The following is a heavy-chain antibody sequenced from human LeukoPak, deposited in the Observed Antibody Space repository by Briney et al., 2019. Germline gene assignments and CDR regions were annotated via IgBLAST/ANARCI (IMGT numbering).Heavy chain of an antibody. D-gene: IGHD2-2*02. V-gene: IGHV3-23*01. CDR2: ISGSGGST. Sequence: PGGSLRLSCAASGFTFSSYAMSWVRQAPGKGLEWVSAISGSGGSTYYADSVKGRFTISRDNSKNTLYLQMNSLRAEDTAVYYCARVDCSSTSCYRHYYYSMDVWGQGTTVTVSS. CDR3: ARVDCSSTSCYRHYYYSMDV. J-gene: IGHJ6*02. CDR1: GFTFSSYA.